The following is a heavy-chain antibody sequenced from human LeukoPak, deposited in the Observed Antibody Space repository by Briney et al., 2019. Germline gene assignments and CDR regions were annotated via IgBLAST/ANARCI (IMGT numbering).Heavy chain of an antibody. CDR1: GYSISSGYY. V-gene: IGHV4-38-2*01. D-gene: IGHD2-2*01. CDR3: ARHYVVPAALSP. CDR2: IYHSGST. J-gene: IGHJ5*02. Sequence: KPSETLSLTCAVSGYSISSGYYWGWVRQPPGEGLGWIGSIYHSGSTYYNPSLKSRVTISVDTSKNQFSLKLSSVTAADTAVYYCARHYVVPAALSPWGQGTLVTVSS.